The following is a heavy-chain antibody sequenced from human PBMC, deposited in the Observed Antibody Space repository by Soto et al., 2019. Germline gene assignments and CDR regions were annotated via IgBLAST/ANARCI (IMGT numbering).Heavy chain of an antibody. D-gene: IGHD5-12*01. J-gene: IGHJ4*02. Sequence: SETLSLTCTVSGGSISSGGYYWSWIRQHPGKGLEWIGYIYYSGSTYYNPSLKSRVTISVDTSKNQFSLKLSSVTAADTAVYYCARINGRWLQLGYWGQGTLVTVSS. CDR2: IYYSGST. V-gene: IGHV4-31*03. CDR3: ARINGRWLQLGY. CDR1: GGSISSGGYY.